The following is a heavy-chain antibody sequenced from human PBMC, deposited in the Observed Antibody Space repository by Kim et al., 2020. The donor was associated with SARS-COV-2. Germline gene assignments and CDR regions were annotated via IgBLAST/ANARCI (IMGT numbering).Heavy chain of an antibody. V-gene: IGHV4-61*07. Sequence: LKGRVTISVDTSKTQFALKLSSVTAADTAVYYCARLALGSSWYDSGFDPWGQGTLVTVSS. CDR3: ARLALGSSWYDSGFDP. D-gene: IGHD6-13*01. J-gene: IGHJ5*02.